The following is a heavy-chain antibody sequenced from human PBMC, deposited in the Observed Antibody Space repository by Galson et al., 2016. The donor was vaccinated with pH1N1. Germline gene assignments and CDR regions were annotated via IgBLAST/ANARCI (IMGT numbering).Heavy chain of an antibody. Sequence: SCKASGYTFATYDINWVRQAPGQGLEWVGWMNPESGTTGYAQKFQGRVTMTRSISINTVYMELNSLSSEDTAVYYCARVDSSKWQRGWLDPWGQGTLVTVSS. CDR2: MNPESGTT. CDR3: ARVDSSKWQRGWLDP. V-gene: IGHV1-8*01. CDR1: GYTFATYD. J-gene: IGHJ5*02. D-gene: IGHD6-13*01.